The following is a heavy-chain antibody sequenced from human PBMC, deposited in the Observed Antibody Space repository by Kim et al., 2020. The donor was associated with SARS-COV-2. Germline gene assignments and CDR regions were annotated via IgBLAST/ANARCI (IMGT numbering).Heavy chain of an antibody. CDR1: GFTLSTNW. V-gene: IGHV3-7*01. D-gene: IGHD3-10*01. CDR3: ARGISASY. CDR2: IKHDGREK. J-gene: IGHJ6*02. Sequence: GGSLRLSCAASGFTLSTNWMSWVRQAPGKGLEWVANIKHDGREKNYVDSVKGRFTISRDNVKSSLYLQMNSLRAEDTAVYYCARGISASYWGQGTTVTVSS.